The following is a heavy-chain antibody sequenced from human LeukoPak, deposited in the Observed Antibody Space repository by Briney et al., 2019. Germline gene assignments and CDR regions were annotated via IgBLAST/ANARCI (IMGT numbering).Heavy chain of an antibody. Sequence: GGSLRFSCAASGFTFSSYSMNWVRQAPGKGLEWVSSISSSSYIYYADSVKGRFTISRDNAKNSLYLQMNSLRAEDTAVYYCARFVPNYYDSSGYYPNDAFDIWGQGTMVTVSS. V-gene: IGHV3-21*01. CDR2: ISSSSYI. CDR3: ARFVPNYYDSSGYYPNDAFDI. CDR1: GFTFSSYS. D-gene: IGHD3-22*01. J-gene: IGHJ3*02.